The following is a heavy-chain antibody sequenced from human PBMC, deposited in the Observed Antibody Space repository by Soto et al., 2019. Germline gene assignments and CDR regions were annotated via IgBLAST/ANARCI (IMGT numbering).Heavy chain of an antibody. V-gene: IGHV3-74*01. CDR2: IHSDGSST. CDR1: GFTFSYYW. Sequence: EVQLVESGGGLVRPGGSLRLSFAASGFTFSYYWMHWVRQAPGKGLVWVSRIHSDGSSTTYADFVKGRFIISRDNARHTVDSQMKSVRVEDTAVYYSARGDRGAFDLWCQGTVVTDSS. CDR3: ARGDRGAFDL. D-gene: IGHD1-26*01. J-gene: IGHJ3*01.